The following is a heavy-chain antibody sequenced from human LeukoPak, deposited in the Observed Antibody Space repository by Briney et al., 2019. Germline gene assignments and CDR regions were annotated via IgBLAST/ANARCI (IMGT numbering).Heavy chain of an antibody. D-gene: IGHD4-23*01. Sequence: PSETLSLTCTVSGGSISSYYWSWIRQPPGKGLEWIGYIYYSGSTNYNPSLKSRLTIPVETSKNQFSLKLSSVTAADTAVYYCARQGGNSYFYYGMDVWGQGTTVTVSS. CDR3: ARQGGNSYFYYGMDV. CDR1: GGSISSYY. J-gene: IGHJ6*02. V-gene: IGHV4-59*08. CDR2: IYYSGST.